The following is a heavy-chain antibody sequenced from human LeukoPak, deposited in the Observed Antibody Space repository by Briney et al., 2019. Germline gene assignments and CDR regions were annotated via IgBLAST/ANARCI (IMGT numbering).Heavy chain of an antibody. J-gene: IGHJ4*02. D-gene: IGHD1-20*01. CDR1: GFNFSTSR. V-gene: IGHV3-23*01. Sequence: PGGSLRLSCAASGFNFSTSRMNWVRQAPGKGLEWVSAISGSGGSTYYADSVKGRFTISRDNSKNTLYLQMNSLRAEDTAVYYCAKPDNWNDIVDYWGQGTLVTVSS. CDR2: ISGSGGST. CDR3: AKPDNWNDIVDY.